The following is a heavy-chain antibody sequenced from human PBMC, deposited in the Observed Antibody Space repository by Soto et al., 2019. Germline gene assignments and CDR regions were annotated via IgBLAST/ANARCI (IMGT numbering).Heavy chain of an antibody. D-gene: IGHD6-19*01. V-gene: IGHV3-23*01. CDR2: IGGGGGST. CDR1: GFTFSNFA. CDR3: AKPAEAVAGTVYGY. Sequence: GGSLRLSCAASGFTFSNFAMGWVRQAPGKGLEWVSAIGGGGGSTYYAASVKGRFTISRDNSKNMLFLQMTSLRADDTAVYFCAKPAEAVAGTVYGYWGQGTLVTVSS. J-gene: IGHJ4*02.